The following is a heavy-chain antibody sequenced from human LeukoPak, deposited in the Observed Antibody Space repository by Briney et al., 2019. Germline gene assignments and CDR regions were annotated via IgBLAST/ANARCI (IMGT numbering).Heavy chain of an antibody. V-gene: IGHV3-23*01. D-gene: IGHD4-17*01. CDR2: ISGSGGST. CDR1: GFTFSSYA. Sequence: GGSLRLSCAASGFTFSSYAMSWVRQAPGKGLEWVSAISGSGGSTYYADSVKGRFTISRDNSKNTLYLQMNSLRAEDTAVYYCENATVTTKGLYYFDYWGQGTLVTVSS. J-gene: IGHJ4*02. CDR3: ENATVTTKGLYYFDY.